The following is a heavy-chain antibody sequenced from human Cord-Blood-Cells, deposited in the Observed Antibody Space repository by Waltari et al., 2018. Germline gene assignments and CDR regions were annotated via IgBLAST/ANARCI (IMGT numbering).Heavy chain of an antibody. CDR3: AREPYDILTGYYFDY. CDR2: IYTSVST. Sequence: QVQLQESGPGLVKPSETLSLTCTVSGGPISSYYWSWIRQPAGKGLEWIGRIYTSVSTNYNPSLKSRVTMSVDTSKNQFSLKLSSVTAADTAVYYCAREPYDILTGYYFDYWGQGTLVTVSS. V-gene: IGHV4-4*07. J-gene: IGHJ4*02. D-gene: IGHD3-9*01. CDR1: GGPISSYY.